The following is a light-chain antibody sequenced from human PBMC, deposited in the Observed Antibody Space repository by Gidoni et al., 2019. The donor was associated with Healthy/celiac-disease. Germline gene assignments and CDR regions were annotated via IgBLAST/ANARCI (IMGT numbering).Light chain of an antibody. CDR2: AAS. Sequence: DIQMTKSPSSLSASVGDRVTITCRASQGISNYLAWYQQKPGKGPKLLIYAASTLQSGVPSRFSGSGSGTDFTLTISSLQPEDVATYYCQKYNSAPWTFXQXTKVEIK. CDR3: QKYNSAPWT. J-gene: IGKJ1*01. CDR1: QGISNY. V-gene: IGKV1-27*01.